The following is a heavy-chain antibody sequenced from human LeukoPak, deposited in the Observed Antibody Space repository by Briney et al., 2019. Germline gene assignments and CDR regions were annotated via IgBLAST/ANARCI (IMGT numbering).Heavy chain of an antibody. CDR2: ISYDGSNK. J-gene: IGHJ3*02. CDR3: ACTVGADIPDAFDI. Sequence: PGGSLRLSCAASGFTFSSYAMHWVRQAPGKGLEWVAVISYDGSNKYYADSVKGRFTISRDNSKNTLYLQMNSLRSDDTAVYYCACTVGADIPDAFDIWGQGTMVTVSS. CDR1: GFTFSSYA. D-gene: IGHD1-26*01. V-gene: IGHV3-30*04.